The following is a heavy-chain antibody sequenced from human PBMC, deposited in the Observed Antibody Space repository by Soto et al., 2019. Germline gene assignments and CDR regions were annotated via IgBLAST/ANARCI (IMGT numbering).Heavy chain of an antibody. J-gene: IGHJ4*02. D-gene: IGHD6-19*01. CDR1: GGSISSSSYY. Sequence: SETLSLTCTVSGGSISSSSYYWGWIRQPPEKGLKWIGSIYYSGSTYYNPSLKSRVTISVDTSKNQFSLKLSSVTAADTAVYYCARRLSYSSGWLDYWGLGTLVTVSS. CDR3: ARRLSYSSGWLDY. CDR2: IYYSGST. V-gene: IGHV4-39*01.